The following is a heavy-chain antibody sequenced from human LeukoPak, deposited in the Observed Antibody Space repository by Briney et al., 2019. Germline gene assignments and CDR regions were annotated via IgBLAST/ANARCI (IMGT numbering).Heavy chain of an antibody. J-gene: IGHJ6*03. CDR3: ASGCYSGYDSYYYYMDV. CDR2: IYTSGST. CDR1: GGSISSGSYY. D-gene: IGHD5-12*01. Sequence: SQTLSLTCTVSGGSISSGSYYWSWIRQPAGKGLEWIGRIYTSGSTNYNPSLKSRVTISVDTSKNQFSLKLSSVTAADTAVYYCASGCYSGYDSYYYYMDVWGKGTTVTVSS. V-gene: IGHV4-61*02.